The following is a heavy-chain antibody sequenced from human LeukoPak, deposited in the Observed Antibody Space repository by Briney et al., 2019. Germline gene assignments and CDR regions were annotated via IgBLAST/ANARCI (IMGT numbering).Heavy chain of an antibody. V-gene: IGHV4-38-2*02. D-gene: IGHD2-2*01. J-gene: IGHJ4*02. Sequence: SETLSLTCTVSGYSISSGYYWGWIRQPPGKGLEWIGNIYHNGSTHYTPSLKSRATISVDTSKNQFSLKVTSVTAADTAVYYCARSPTKRVPEDYWGQGTLVTVSS. CDR3: ARSPTKRVPEDY. CDR2: IYHNGST. CDR1: GYSISSGYY.